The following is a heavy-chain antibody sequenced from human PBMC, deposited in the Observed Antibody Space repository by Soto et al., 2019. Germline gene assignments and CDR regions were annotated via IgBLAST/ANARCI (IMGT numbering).Heavy chain of an antibody. CDR2: INHSGST. J-gene: IGHJ4*02. CDR3: ARRPFWSTAYYFDY. V-gene: IGHV4-34*01. D-gene: IGHD3-3*01. CDR1: GGSFSGYY. Sequence: QVQLQQWGAGLLKPSETLSLTCAVYGGSFSGYYWSWIRQPPGKGLEWIGEINHSGSTNYNPSLKSRVTISVDTSKNQFSLNLSSVTAADTAVYYCARRPFWSTAYYFDYWGQGTLVTVSS.